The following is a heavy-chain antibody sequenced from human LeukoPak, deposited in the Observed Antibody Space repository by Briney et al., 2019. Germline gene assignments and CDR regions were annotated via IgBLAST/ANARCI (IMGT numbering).Heavy chain of an antibody. J-gene: IGHJ5*02. CDR3: AGGGDYDGYWFEP. V-gene: IGHV4-31*11. Sequence: PSETLSLTCALYGGSFSAYYWSWFRQHPGKGREWIGYIYYSGGTYYNPSLRRRVTISVDTSTNQFSLRLSCVTAADTAVYYCAGGGDYDGYWFEPWGQGTLVTVSS. CDR1: GGSFSAYY. D-gene: IGHD4-17*01. CDR2: IYYSGGT.